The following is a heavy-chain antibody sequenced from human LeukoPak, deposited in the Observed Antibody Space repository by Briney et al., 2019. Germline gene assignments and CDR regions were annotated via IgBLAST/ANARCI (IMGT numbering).Heavy chain of an antibody. CDR3: ATGAYFDH. J-gene: IGHJ4*02. CDR2: ISDSGGST. V-gene: IGHV3-23*01. Sequence: GGTLRLSCAASGFTFSRYGMTWVRQAPGKGLEWVSTISDSGGSTYYADSVKGQFTISRDNSKNTLYLQMNSLRAEDTAIYYCATGAYFDHWGQGTLVTVSS. CDR1: GFTFSRYG.